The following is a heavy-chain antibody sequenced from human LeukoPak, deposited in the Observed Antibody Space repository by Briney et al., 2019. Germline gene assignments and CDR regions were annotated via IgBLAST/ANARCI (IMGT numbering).Heavy chain of an antibody. J-gene: IGHJ6*03. CDR1: GESFSGYY. CDR2: INHSGST. CDR3: ARGGGYYYYYMDV. Sequence: SETLSLTCAVYGESFSGYYWSWIRQPPGKGLEWIGEINHSGSTNYNPSLKSRVTISVDTSKNQFSLKLSSVTAADTAVYYCARGGGYYYYYMDVWGKGTTATVSS. V-gene: IGHV4-34*01.